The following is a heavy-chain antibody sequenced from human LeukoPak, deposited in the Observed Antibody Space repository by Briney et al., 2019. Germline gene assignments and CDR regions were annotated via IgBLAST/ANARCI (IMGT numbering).Heavy chain of an antibody. Sequence: GASVKVSCKASGYTFTSYDINWVRQATGQGLEWMGWMNPNSGNTGYAQKFQGRVTITRNTSISTAYMELSSLRSEDTAVYYCGYGGNSFHYYYYYMDVWGKGTTVTISS. CDR1: GYTFTSYD. CDR2: MNPNSGNT. J-gene: IGHJ6*03. D-gene: IGHD4-23*01. CDR3: GYGGNSFHYYYYYMDV. V-gene: IGHV1-8*03.